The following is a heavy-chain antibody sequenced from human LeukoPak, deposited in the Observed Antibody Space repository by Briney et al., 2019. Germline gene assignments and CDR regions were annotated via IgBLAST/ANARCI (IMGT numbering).Heavy chain of an antibody. CDR2: INPSGGST. V-gene: IGHV1-46*01. J-gene: IGHJ3*02. CDR3: ARDIPEGNDPNAFDI. CDR1: GYTFTSYY. D-gene: IGHD1-1*01. Sequence: ASVKVSCKAPGYTFTSYYMHWVRQAPGQGLEWMGIINPSGGSTSYAQKFQGRVTMTRDTSTSTVYMELSSLRSEDTAVYYCARDIPEGNDPNAFDIWGQGTMVTVSS.